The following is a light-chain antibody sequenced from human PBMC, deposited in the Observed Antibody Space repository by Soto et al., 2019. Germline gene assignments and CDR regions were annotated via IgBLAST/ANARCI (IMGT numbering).Light chain of an antibody. Sequence: DIQMTQSPSTLSASIGDRVTITCRVSQTINNWLAWYQQKPGKAPNLLIYHASNLETGVPSRFSGSAFGTEFTLTISSLQPDDFATYCCQHYNSYPWTFGQGTKV. V-gene: IGKV1-5*01. CDR1: QTINNW. CDR3: QHYNSYPWT. J-gene: IGKJ1*01. CDR2: HAS.